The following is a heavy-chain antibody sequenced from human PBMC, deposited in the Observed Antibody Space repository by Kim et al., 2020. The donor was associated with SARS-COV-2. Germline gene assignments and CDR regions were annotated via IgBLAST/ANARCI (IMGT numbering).Heavy chain of an antibody. Sequence: ANYAQKFQGRVTITADESTSTAYMELSSLRSEDTAVYYCARHIVNYGMDVWGQGTTVTVSS. D-gene: IGHD2-15*01. J-gene: IGHJ6*02. CDR3: ARHIVNYGMDV. CDR2: A. V-gene: IGHV1-69*01.